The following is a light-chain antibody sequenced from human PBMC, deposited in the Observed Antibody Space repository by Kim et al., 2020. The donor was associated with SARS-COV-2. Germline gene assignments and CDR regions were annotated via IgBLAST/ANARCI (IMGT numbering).Light chain of an antibody. V-gene: IGKV3-15*01. CDR1: QSVSSN. Sequence: EIVMTQSPATLSVSPGERATLSCRASQSVSSNLAWYQQKPGQAPRLLIYGASPRATGIPARFSGSGSGTEFTLTISSLQSEDFVVYYCQKYNNWPRRVGGGPTV. J-gene: IGKJ4*01. CDR3: QKYNNWPRR. CDR2: GAS.